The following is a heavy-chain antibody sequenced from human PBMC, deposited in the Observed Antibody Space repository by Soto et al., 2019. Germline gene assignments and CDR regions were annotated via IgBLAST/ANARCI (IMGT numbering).Heavy chain of an antibody. CDR3: AKGSNFGVIFTSGMDV. Sequence: PGGSLRLSCAASGFTFSSYAMSWVRQAPGKGLEWVSAISGSGGSTYYADSVKGRFTISRDNSKNTLYLQMNSLRAEDTAVYYCAKGSNFGVIFTSGMDVWGQGTTVTVS. J-gene: IGHJ6*02. D-gene: IGHD3-3*01. CDR2: ISGSGGST. V-gene: IGHV3-23*01. CDR1: GFTFSSYA.